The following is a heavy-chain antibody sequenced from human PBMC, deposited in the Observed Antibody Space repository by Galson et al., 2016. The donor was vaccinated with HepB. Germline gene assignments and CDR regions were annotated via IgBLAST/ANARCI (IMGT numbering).Heavy chain of an antibody. CDR1: GINVISNS. D-gene: IGHD4-17*01. CDR2: IYRGGST. CDR3: ARTTVSYYDY. J-gene: IGHJ4*02. V-gene: IGHV3-53*01. Sequence: SLRLSCAVSGINVISNSMTWVRQSPGRGPEWVSIIYRGGSTYYADSVKGRFTISRDNSENTLYLQMNSLRAEDTAVYYCARTTVSYYDYWGQGTLVTVSS.